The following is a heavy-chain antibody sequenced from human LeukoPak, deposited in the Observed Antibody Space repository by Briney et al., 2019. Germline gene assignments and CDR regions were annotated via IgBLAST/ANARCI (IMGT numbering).Heavy chain of an antibody. CDR2: ISSSGSTI. D-gene: IGHD1-1*01. V-gene: IGHV3-11*04. Sequence: PGGSLRLSCAASGFTFSDYYMSWIRQAPGKGLEWVSYISSSGSTIYYADSVKGRFTISRDNAKNSLSLQMNSLRADDTAVYYCARKQYGTIRNPFDYWGQGTLVTVS. J-gene: IGHJ4*02. CDR3: ARKQYGTIRNPFDY. CDR1: GFTFSDYY.